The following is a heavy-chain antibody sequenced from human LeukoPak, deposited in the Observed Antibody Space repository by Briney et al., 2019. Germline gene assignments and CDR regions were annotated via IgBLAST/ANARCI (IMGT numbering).Heavy chain of an antibody. CDR1: GFTFSSYA. CDR3: AKFKFGSSGWCDY. V-gene: IGHV3-23*01. D-gene: IGHD6-19*01. CDR2: ISGSGGST. Sequence: PGGSLRLSCAASGFTFSSYAMSWVRQAPGKGLEWVSAISGSGGSTYYADSVKGRFTISRDNSKNTLYLQMSSLRAEDTAVYYCAKFKFGSSGWCDYWGRGTLVTVSS. J-gene: IGHJ4*02.